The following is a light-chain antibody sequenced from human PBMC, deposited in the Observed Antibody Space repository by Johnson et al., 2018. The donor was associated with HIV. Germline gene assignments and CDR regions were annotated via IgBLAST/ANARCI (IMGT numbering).Light chain of an antibody. V-gene: IGLV1-51*02. CDR2: ENI. CDR3: GTWDSSLSAGV. J-gene: IGLJ1*01. Sequence: QSVLTQPPSVSAAPGQKVTISCSGSSSNIGNNDVSWYQQLPGTAPKLLIYENIKRPSGIPDRFSGSKSGTSATLGITGLQTGDEADYYCGTWDSSLSAGVFGTGTKVTVL. CDR1: SSNIGNND.